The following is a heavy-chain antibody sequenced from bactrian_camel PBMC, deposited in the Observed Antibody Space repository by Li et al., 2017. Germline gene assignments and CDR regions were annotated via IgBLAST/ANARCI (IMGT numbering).Heavy chain of an antibody. Sequence: GQLVESGGGSVQAGGSLRLSCTASGVSTSCMAWFREAPGKEREGVAVLQTTGRNTAYADSVKGRFTISQDDAKSTLYLQMNSLNLEDTAMYYCAASGWRTWCQVLESDYGFWGQGTQVTVS. CDR1: GVSTSC. CDR2: LQTTGRNT. CDR3: AASGWRTWCQVLESDYGF. D-gene: IGHD6*01. J-gene: IGHJ4*01. V-gene: IGHV3S54*01.